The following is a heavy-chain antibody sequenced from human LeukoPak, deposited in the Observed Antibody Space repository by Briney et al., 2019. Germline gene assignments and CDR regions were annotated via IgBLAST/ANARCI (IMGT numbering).Heavy chain of an antibody. Sequence: PSETLSLTCTVSGGSINNYYWSWIRQPPGKGLEWIGYVYNSGSTNYNPSLKRRVTLSLDTSKNQFSLKLSSVTAADTAVYHCAAFQYRTGWYYFDYWGQRTLVTVSS. V-gene: IGHV4-59*08. J-gene: IGHJ4*02. D-gene: IGHD6-19*01. CDR3: AAFQYRTGWYYFDY. CDR2: VYNSGST. CDR1: GGSINNYY.